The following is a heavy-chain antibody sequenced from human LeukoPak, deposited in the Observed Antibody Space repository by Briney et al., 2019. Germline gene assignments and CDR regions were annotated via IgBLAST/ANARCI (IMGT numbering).Heavy chain of an antibody. Sequence: SETLSLTCTVSGGSISSDNYYWTWIRQPAGKGLEWIGHIYTSGTTNYNPSLKSRVTILLDTSKNQFSLNLNSVTAADTAIYYCARMFEYWGQGTLVTV. CDR2: IYTSGTT. CDR3: ARMFEY. J-gene: IGHJ4*02. V-gene: IGHV4-61*09. CDR1: GGSISSDNYY.